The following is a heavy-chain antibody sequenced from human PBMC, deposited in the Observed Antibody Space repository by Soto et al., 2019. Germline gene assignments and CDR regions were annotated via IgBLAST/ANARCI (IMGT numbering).Heavy chain of an antibody. CDR3: ARLHIVVVPAAIRWFDP. CDR1: GGSFSGYY. V-gene: IGHV4-34*01. D-gene: IGHD2-2*02. J-gene: IGHJ5*02. Sequence: PSETLSLTCAVYGGSFSGYYWSWIRQPPGKGLEWIGEINHSGSTNYNPSLKSRVTISVDTSKNQFSLKLSSVTAADTAVYYCARLHIVVVPAAIRWFDPWGQGTLVTVSS. CDR2: INHSGST.